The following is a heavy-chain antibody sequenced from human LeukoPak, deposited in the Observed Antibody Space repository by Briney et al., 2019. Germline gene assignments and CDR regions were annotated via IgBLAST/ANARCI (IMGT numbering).Heavy chain of an antibody. D-gene: IGHD2-15*01. J-gene: IGHJ4*02. CDR2: INHSGST. CDR3: ARGGRVDYFDY. V-gene: IGHV4-34*01. Sequence: PSETLSLTCAVYGGSFSGYYWSWIRQPPGKGLEWIGEINHSGSTNYNPSLKSRVTISVDTSKNQFSLKLSSVTAADTAVYYCARGGRVDYFDYWGQGALVTVSS. CDR1: GGSFSGYY.